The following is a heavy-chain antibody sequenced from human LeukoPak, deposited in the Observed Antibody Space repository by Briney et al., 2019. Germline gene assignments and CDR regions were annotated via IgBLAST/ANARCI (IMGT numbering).Heavy chain of an antibody. CDR3: ARSHGRYCSGGSCHEGYFDY. V-gene: IGHV1-69*13. Sequence: SVKVSCKASGGTFSSYAISWVRLAPGQGLEWMGGIIPIFGTANYAQKFQGRVTITADESTSTAYMELSSLRSEDTAVYYCARSHGRYCSGGSCHEGYFDYWGQGTLVTVSS. CDR2: IIPIFGTA. CDR1: GGTFSSYA. D-gene: IGHD2-15*01. J-gene: IGHJ4*02.